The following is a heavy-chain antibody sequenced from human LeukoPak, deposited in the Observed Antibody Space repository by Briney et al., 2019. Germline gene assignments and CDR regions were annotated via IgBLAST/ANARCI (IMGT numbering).Heavy chain of an antibody. CDR3: ANWAATIRNFNY. D-gene: IGHD5-12*01. CDR1: GGTFSSYA. V-gene: IGHV1-69*06. CDR2: IIPIFGTA. J-gene: IGHJ4*02. Sequence: ASVKVSCKASGGTFSSYAISWVRQAPGQGLEWMGGIIPIFGTANYAQKFQGRVTITADKSTSTAYMELSSLRSDDTAVYYCANWAATIRNFNYWGQGTLVTVSS.